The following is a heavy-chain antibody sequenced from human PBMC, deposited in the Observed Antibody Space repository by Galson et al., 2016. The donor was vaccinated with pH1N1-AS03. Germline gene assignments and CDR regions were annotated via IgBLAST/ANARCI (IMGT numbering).Heavy chain of an antibody. J-gene: IGHJ4*02. D-gene: IGHD3-10*01. CDR2: ISGGVHNT. V-gene: IGHV3-23*01. Sequence: SLRLSCAGSGFLVSNYAMSWVRQAPGKGPEWVSAISGGVHNTYYADSVRGRFTISRDSSKNTLYLQMNSLRAEDTAVCYCASGVISPDYWGQGTLVTVSS. CDR3: ASGVISPDY. CDR1: GFLVSNYA.